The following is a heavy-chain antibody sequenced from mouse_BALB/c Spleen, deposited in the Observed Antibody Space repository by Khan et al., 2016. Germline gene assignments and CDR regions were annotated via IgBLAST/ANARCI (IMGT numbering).Heavy chain of an antibody. Sequence: EVELVESGGGLVQPGGSRKLSCAASGFTFSSFGMHWVRQAPEKGLEWVAYISSGTSTIYYVDTVKGRFTISRDNPKNTLFLQMTSLRSEDTAMXDGARNDYDHTAWFANGGQGRLVTVSA. J-gene: IGHJ3*01. CDR3: ARNDYDHTAWFAN. CDR2: ISSGTSTI. D-gene: IGHD2-4*01. V-gene: IGHV5-17*02. CDR1: GFTFSSFG.